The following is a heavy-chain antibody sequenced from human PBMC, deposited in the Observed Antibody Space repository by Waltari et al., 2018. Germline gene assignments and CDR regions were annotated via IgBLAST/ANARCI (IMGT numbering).Heavy chain of an antibody. CDR2: IYHSGST. CDR3: ARLGRYCSGGSCYYPLNWFDP. Sequence: QVQLQESGPGLVKPSETLSLTCAVSGYSISSGYYWGWIRQPPGQWLEWIGSIYHSGSTYYNPSLKSRVTISVVTSKNQFSLKLSSVTAADTAVYYCARLGRYCSGGSCYYPLNWFDPWGQGTLVTVSS. D-gene: IGHD2-15*01. CDR1: GYSISSGYY. V-gene: IGHV4-38-2*01. J-gene: IGHJ5*02.